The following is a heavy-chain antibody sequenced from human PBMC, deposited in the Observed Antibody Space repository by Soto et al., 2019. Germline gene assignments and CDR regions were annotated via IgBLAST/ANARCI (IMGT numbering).Heavy chain of an antibody. CDR3: ARAVGYYYYGMDV. CDR2: INHSGST. D-gene: IGHD1-26*01. Sequence: SETLSLTCAVYGGSFSGYYWSWIRQPPGKGLEWIGEINHSGSTNYNPSLKSRVTISVDTSKNQFSLKLSSVTAADTAVYYCARAVGYYYYGMDVWGQGTTVTVSS. J-gene: IGHJ6*02. CDR1: GGSFSGYY. V-gene: IGHV4-34*01.